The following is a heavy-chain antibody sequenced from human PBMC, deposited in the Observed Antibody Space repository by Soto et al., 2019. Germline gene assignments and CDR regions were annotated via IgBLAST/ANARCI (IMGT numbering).Heavy chain of an antibody. CDR2: ISASGGSA. J-gene: IGHJ4*02. V-gene: IGHV3-23*01. CDR1: GFTFSNYA. CDR3: AKDDSGYGPDY. Sequence: EVQLLESGGNLVQPGGSLRLSCEASGFTFSNYAMNWVRQAPGKGLEWVSAISASGGSAYYADSVKGRFTISRDNSKNTLYLQMNSLRAEDTAVYYCAKDDSGYGPDYWGRGTLVTVSS. D-gene: IGHD5-12*01.